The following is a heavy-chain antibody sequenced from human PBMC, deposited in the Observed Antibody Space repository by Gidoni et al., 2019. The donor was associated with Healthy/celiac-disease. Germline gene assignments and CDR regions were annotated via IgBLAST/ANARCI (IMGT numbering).Heavy chain of an antibody. D-gene: IGHD3-3*01. CDR1: GFTFSSYA. Sequence: EVQLLESGGGLVQPGGSLRLSCAASGFTFSSYAMSWVRQAPGKGLEWVSAISGSGGSTYYADSVKGRFTIARDNSKNTLYLQMNSLRAEDTAVYYCAKLFSTYYDFWSGYYEPFDYWGQGTLVTVSS. CDR2: ISGSGGST. CDR3: AKLFSTYYDFWSGYYEPFDY. V-gene: IGHV3-23*01. J-gene: IGHJ4*02.